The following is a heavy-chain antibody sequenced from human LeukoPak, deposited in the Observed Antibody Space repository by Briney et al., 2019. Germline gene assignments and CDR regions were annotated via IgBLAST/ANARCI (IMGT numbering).Heavy chain of an antibody. D-gene: IGHD6-6*01. V-gene: IGHV5-51*01. Sequence: GESLKISCKGSGYSFTSYWIGWVRQMPGKGLEWMGIIYPGDSDTRYCPSFQGQVTISADKSISTAYLQWSSLKASDTAMYYCARSPRIAARPRWFDPWGQGTLVTVSS. CDR2: IYPGDSDT. CDR3: ARSPRIAARPRWFDP. J-gene: IGHJ5*02. CDR1: GYSFTSYW.